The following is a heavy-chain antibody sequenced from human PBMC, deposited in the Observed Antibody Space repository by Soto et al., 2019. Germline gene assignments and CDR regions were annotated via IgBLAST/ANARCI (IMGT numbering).Heavy chain of an antibody. Sequence: QVQLQESGPGLVKPSETLSLTCTVSGGSISSYYWSWIRQPPGKGLEWIGYIYYSGSTNYNPSLKSRVTISVDTSKNQFSLPLSSVSAADTAVYYCAGPHGGSGGWDNWFDPWGPGTLVTVSS. D-gene: IGHD6-25*01. J-gene: IGHJ5*02. V-gene: IGHV4-59*01. CDR3: AGPHGGSGGWDNWFDP. CDR2: IYYSGST. CDR1: GGSISSYY.